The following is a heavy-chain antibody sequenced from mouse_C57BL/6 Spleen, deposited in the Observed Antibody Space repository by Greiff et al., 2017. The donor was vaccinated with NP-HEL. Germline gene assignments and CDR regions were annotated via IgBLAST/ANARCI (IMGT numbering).Heavy chain of an antibody. CDR1: GYSITSGYY. CDR2: ISYDGSN. Sequence: EVKLMESGPGLVKPSQSLSLTCSVTGYSITSGYYWNWIRQFPGNKLEWMGYISYDGSNNYNPSLKNRISITRDTSKNQFFLKLNSVTTEDTATYYCARRGYSNYADYFDYWGQGTTLTVSS. J-gene: IGHJ2*01. CDR3: ARRGYSNYADYFDY. V-gene: IGHV3-6*01. D-gene: IGHD2-5*01.